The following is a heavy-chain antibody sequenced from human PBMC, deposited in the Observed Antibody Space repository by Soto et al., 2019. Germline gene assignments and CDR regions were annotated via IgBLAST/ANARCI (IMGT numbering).Heavy chain of an antibody. CDR2: INPNSGGP. CDR3: ARDYWSGDRYYYGMDV. D-gene: IGHD3-3*01. Sequence: ASLKVYCKXSGYSFTGYYIHWVRQAPGQRLEWMGYINPNSGGPNYAQKFQGRVTMTRDTSISTAYMELSRLRSDDTAVYFCARDYWSGDRYYYGMDVWGQGTTVTVSS. J-gene: IGHJ6*02. V-gene: IGHV1-2*02. CDR1: GYSFTGYY.